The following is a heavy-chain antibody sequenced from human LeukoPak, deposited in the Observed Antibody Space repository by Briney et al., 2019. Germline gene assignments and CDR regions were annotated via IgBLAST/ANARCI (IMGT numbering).Heavy chain of an antibody. J-gene: IGHJ4*02. CDR3: ARVEDIVATIGD. D-gene: IGHD5-12*01. CDR1: GGSLSSGDYY. CDR2: IYYSGST. V-gene: IGHV4-30-4*01. Sequence: SQTLSLTCAVSGGSLSSGDYYWSWIRQPPGKGLEWIGYIYYSGSTYYNPSLKSRVTISVDTSKIQFSLKLSSVTAADTAVYYCARVEDIVATIGDWGQGTLVTVSS.